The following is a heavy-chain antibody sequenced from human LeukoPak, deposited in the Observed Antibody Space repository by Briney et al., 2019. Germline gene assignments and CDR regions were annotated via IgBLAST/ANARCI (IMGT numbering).Heavy chain of an antibody. V-gene: IGHV4-59*01. J-gene: IGHJ5*02. CDR2: IYHSGST. CDR3: ARDPGSTRGFDP. CDR1: GGSISSYY. Sequence: SETLSLTCTVSGGSISSYYWSWIRQPPGKGLEWIGYIYHSGSTNYNPSLKSRVTISVDTSKNQFSLKLSSVTAADTAVYYCARDPGSTRGFDPWGQGTLVTVSS. D-gene: IGHD2-2*01.